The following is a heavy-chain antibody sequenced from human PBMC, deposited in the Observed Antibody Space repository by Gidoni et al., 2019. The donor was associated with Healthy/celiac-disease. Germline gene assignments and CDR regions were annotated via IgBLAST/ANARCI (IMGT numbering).Heavy chain of an antibody. CDR2: IWYDGSNK. J-gene: IGHJ4*02. CDR1: GFTFSSYG. D-gene: IGHD3-3*01. Sequence: QVQLVESGGGVVQPGRSLRLSCAASGFTFSSYGMHWVRQAPGKGLEWVAVIWYDGSNKYYADSVKGRFTISRDNSKNTLYLQMNSLRAEDTAVYYCARGPHFGVVISIDYWGQGTLVTVSS. CDR3: ARGPHFGVVISIDY. V-gene: IGHV3-33*01.